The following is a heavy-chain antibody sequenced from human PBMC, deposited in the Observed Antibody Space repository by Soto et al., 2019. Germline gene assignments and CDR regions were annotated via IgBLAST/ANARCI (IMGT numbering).Heavy chain of an antibody. CDR1: GGSISSSSYY. CDR3: ARVGYYDILTGYYSQLYYYYGMDV. J-gene: IGHJ6*02. Sequence: PSETLSLTCTVSGGSISSSSYYWGWVRQPPGKGLEWIGSIYYSGSTYYNPPLKSRVTISVDTSKNQFSLKLSSVTAADTAVYYCARVGYYDILTGYYSQLYYYYGMDVWGQGTTVTVSS. V-gene: IGHV4-39*01. CDR2: IYYSGST. D-gene: IGHD3-9*01.